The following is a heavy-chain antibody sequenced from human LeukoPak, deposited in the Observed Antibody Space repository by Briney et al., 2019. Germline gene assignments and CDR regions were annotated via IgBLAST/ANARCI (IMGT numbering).Heavy chain of an antibody. D-gene: IGHD4-17*01. CDR2: IKSDGSST. J-gene: IGHJ5*02. Sequence: GGSLRLSCAASGFTFSNYWMHWVRQAPGKGLVWVSRIKSDGSSTTYADSVKGRFTISRDNAKKTLYLQMNSLRVEDTAVYYCARDYGDYANWFDPWGQGTLVAVSS. V-gene: IGHV3-74*01. CDR3: ARDYGDYANWFDP. CDR1: GFTFSNYW.